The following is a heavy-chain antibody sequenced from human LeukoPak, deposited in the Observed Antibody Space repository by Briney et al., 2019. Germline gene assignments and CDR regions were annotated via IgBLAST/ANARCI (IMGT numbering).Heavy chain of an antibody. CDR3: ARAPGGRSWYYFDY. V-gene: IGHV3-30*01. CDR2: ISYDENNK. CDR1: GFTFGAYA. D-gene: IGHD6-13*01. Sequence: PGGSLRLSCAASGFTFGAYAMHWVRQAPGKGLDWVAVISYDENNKYYADSVKGRFTISRDNFKNTVYLQMNSLRAEDTAVCYCARAPGGRSWYYFDYWGQGTLVTVSS. J-gene: IGHJ4*02.